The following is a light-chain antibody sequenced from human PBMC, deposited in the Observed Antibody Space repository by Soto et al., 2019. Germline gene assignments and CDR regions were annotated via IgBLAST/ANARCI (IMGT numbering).Light chain of an antibody. J-gene: IGKJ5*01. V-gene: IGKV3D-15*01. CDR2: GAS. CDR3: QQYNNWPPTWT. CDR1: QSVSSY. Sequence: EIVLTQSPATLSLSPGERATLSCRASQSVSSYLAWYQQKPGQAPRLLIYGASNRATGIPDRFSGSGSGTDFTLTISSLQSEDFAVYYCQQYNNWPPTWTFGQGTRLEIK.